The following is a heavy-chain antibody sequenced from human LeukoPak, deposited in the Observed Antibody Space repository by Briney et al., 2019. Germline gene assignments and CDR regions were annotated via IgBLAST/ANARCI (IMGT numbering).Heavy chain of an antibody. CDR1: GFTFSSYA. J-gene: IGHJ6*02. CDR2: ISGSGGST. Sequence: PGGSLRLSCAASGFTFSSYAMSWVRQAPGKGLEWVSAISGSGGSTYYADSVKGRFTISRDNSKNTLYLQMNSLRAEDMAVYYCATLGYCSSTSCYRDYYYGMDVWGQGTTVTVSS. D-gene: IGHD2-2*02. CDR3: ATLGYCSSTSCYRDYYYGMDV. V-gene: IGHV3-23*01.